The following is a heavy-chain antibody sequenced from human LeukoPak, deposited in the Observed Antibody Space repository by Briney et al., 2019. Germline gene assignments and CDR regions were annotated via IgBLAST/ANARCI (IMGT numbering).Heavy chain of an antibody. V-gene: IGHV4-39*01. CDR3: ARRGEDIVVVPAAEGNWFDP. J-gene: IGHJ5*02. Sequence: PSETLSLTCTVSGGSISSSSYYWGWIRQPPGKGLEWIGSIYYSGSTYYNPSLKGRVTISVDTSKNQFSLKLSSVTAADTAVYYCARRGEDIVVVPAAEGNWFDPWGQGTLVTVSS. D-gene: IGHD2-2*01. CDR2: IYYSGST. CDR1: GGSISSSSYY.